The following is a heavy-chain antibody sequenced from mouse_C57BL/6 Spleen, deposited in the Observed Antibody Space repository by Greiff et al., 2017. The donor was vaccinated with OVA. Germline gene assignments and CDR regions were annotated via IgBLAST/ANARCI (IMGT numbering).Heavy chain of an antibody. CDR1: GNTFTSYW. CDR2: INPSSGYT. Sequence: QVHVKQSGAELAKPGASVKLSCKASGNTFTSYWMHWVKQRPGQGLEWIGYINPSSGYTKYNQKFKDKATLTADKSSSTAYMQLSSLTYEDSAVCYCARDDYYAMDYWGQGTSVTVSS. J-gene: IGHJ4*01. V-gene: IGHV1-7*01. CDR3: ARDDYYAMDY.